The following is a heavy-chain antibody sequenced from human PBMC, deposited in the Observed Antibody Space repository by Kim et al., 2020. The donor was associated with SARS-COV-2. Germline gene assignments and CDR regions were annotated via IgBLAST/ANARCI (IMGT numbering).Heavy chain of an antibody. CDR1: GFTFSNYW. V-gene: IGHV3-74*01. CDR2: ITVDGSTT. J-gene: IGHJ4*02. Sequence: GGSLRLSCVASGFTFSNYWVHWVRQAPGKGLEWVSRITVDGSTTNYADSVKGRFTVSRDNAGNTLYLHMNSLRVEDTAVYYCARAGEYRFDSWGQGTLITVSS. D-gene: IGHD3-10*01. CDR3: ARAGEYRFDS.